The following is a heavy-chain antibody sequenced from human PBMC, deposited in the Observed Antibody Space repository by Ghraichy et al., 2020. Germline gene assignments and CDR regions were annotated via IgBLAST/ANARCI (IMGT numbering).Heavy chain of an antibody. CDR2: IGDDT. J-gene: IGHJ4*02. CDR1: GFSFSAYA. V-gene: IGHV3-23*01. CDR3: AKRDPATNFDC. Sequence: GGSLRLSCVASGFSFSAYAMSWVRRSPGKGLEWVSAIGDDTYYTDSVKGRITISRDNSKNTLYLEMNRLRAEDTAIYYCAKRDPATNFDCWGQGTLVTVSS.